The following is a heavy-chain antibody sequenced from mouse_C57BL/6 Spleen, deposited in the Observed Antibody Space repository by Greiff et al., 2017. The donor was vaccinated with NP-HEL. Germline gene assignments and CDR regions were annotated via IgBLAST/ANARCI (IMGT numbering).Heavy chain of an antibody. Sequence: QVQLQQSGTELVKPGASVKLSCKASGYTFTSYWMHWVKQRPGQGLEWIGNINPSNGGTNYNEKFKSKATLTVDKSSSTAYMQLSSLTSEDSAVYCCARSGGWLRYFDVWGTGTTVTVSS. J-gene: IGHJ1*03. CDR1: GYTFTSYW. D-gene: IGHD2-3*01. CDR2: INPSNGGT. CDR3: ARSGGWLRYFDV. V-gene: IGHV1-53*01.